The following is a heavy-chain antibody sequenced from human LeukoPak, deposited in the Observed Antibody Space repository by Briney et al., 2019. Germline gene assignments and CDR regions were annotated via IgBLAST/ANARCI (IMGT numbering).Heavy chain of an antibody. Sequence: SQTQSLTRIVSGSSIISDYSWGGVRQPPGKGPEWIGSIFHSGDVYYNPSLKSRATLSVDPSKNRFSLKLTSVTAADTAIYYCARVVASTSIDSWGQGTLVTVSS. D-gene: IGHD2-15*01. CDR1: GSSIISDYS. J-gene: IGHJ4*02. CDR2: IFHSGDV. CDR3: ARVVASTSIDS. V-gene: IGHV4-38-2*02.